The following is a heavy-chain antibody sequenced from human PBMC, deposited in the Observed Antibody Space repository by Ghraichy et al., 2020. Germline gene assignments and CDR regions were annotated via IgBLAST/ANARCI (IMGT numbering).Heavy chain of an antibody. CDR1: GFTVSSNH. J-gene: IGHJ4*02. CDR2: IYSGGST. V-gene: IGHV3-53*01. D-gene: IGHD6-25*01. Sequence: LSLTCAASGFTVSSNHMSWVRQAPGKGLEWVSIIYSGGSTYYADSVKGRFTISRDKSKNTLYLQMNSLRAEDTAVYYCARVSGLGPLSHFDYWGQGTLVTVSS. CDR3: ARVSGLGPLSHFDY.